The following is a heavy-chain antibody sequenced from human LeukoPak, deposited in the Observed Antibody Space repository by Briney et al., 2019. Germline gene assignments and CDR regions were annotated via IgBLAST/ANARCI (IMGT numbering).Heavy chain of an antibody. D-gene: IGHD2-8*01. CDR2: INPNSGGT. Sequence: EASVKVSCKASGYTFTGYYMHWVRQAPGQGLEWMEWINPNSGGTNYAQKFQGRVTMTRDTSISTAYMELSRLRSDDTAVYYCARGAHAAMVYALLDYWGQGTLVTVSS. CDR3: ARGAHAAMVYALLDY. CDR1: GYTFTGYY. J-gene: IGHJ4*02. V-gene: IGHV1-2*02.